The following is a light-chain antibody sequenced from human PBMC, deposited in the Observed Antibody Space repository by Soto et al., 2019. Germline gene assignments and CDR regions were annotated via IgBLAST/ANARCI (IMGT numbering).Light chain of an antibody. CDR3: QQYYTTPRT. Sequence: DIVMTQSPDSLAVSLGEGATINCKSSQSVLYSSNNKNYLAWYQQKPGQPPKLLIYWASTRESGVPDRFSGSGSGTDLTLTISSLQAADVAVYYCQQYYTTPRTFGQGTKVEIK. CDR2: WAS. J-gene: IGKJ1*01. V-gene: IGKV4-1*01. CDR1: QSVLYSSNNKNY.